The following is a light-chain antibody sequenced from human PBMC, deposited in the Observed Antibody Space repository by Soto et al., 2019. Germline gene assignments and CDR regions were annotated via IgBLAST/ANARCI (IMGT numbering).Light chain of an antibody. V-gene: IGKV3-11*01. J-gene: IGKJ4*01. CDR1: LSVGNS. CDR3: QQGYNWSLT. CDR2: DAS. Sequence: EIVLTQSPATLSLSPGERATLSCRASLSVGNSLAWYQQKPGQAPRLLIYDASNRATGSPARFSGSGSGTDFTLTISSLEPEDFAAYYCQQGYNWSLTFGGGTTVEIK.